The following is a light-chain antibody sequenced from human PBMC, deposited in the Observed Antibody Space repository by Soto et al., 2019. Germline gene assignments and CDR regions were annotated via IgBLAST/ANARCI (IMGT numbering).Light chain of an antibody. CDR2: DVS. Sequence: QSALTQPRSVSGSPGQSVTISCTGTSSDVGAYNYVSWYQHHPGKAPKVMIYDVSERPSGVPDRFSGSKSANKASLTISGHQADDEADYYCCSYAGSYSWVFGGGTKLTVL. J-gene: IGLJ3*02. CDR3: CSYAGSYSWV. V-gene: IGLV2-11*01. CDR1: SSDVGAYNY.